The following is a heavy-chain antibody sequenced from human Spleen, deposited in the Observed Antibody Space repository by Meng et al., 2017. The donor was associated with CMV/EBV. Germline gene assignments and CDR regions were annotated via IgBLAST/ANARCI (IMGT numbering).Heavy chain of an antibody. J-gene: IGHJ4*02. Sequence: AGSGFACSSYGMHWVRQAPGKGLEWVAFIRYDGSNKYYADSVKGRFTISRDIAKKSLYLQMKSLRAEDTALYYCARGGTFDWNYEDYWGQGTLVTVSS. CDR3: ARGGTFDWNYEDY. V-gene: IGHV3-30*02. D-gene: IGHD1-7*01. CDR1: GFACSSYG. CDR2: IRYDGSNK.